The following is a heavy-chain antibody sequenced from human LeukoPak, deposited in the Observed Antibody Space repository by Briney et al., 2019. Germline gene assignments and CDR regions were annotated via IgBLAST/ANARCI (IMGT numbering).Heavy chain of an antibody. CDR2: ISYDGSKK. CDR3: AKVHFIHVATAPLSFDI. J-gene: IGHJ3*02. D-gene: IGHD5-12*01. V-gene: IGHV3-30*18. Sequence: GGSLRVSSAAAGFTFSSYGRHWVRQAPGKGLEGVSAISYDGSKKYYADSGKGRLTISRYNSKNTLYLQMNSLRAEDTAVYYCAKVHFIHVATAPLSFDIWGQGTMVTVSS. CDR1: GFTFSSYG.